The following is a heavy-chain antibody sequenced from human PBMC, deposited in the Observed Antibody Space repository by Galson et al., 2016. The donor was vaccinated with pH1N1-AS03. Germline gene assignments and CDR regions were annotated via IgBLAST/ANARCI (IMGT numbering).Heavy chain of an antibody. D-gene: IGHD6-19*01. CDR1: GFTFSSYA. V-gene: IGHV3-23*01. J-gene: IGHJ4*02. CDR3: AKDKEAVADRRGYFFDD. Sequence: SLRLSLAASGFTFSSYAMSWVRQAPGKGLEWVASIIGAGGVPYYAGSVKGRFAVSRDTSENTVYLQLDRLRAEDTAVYYCAKDKEAVADRRGYFFDDWGQGTLVTVSS. CDR2: IIGAGGVP.